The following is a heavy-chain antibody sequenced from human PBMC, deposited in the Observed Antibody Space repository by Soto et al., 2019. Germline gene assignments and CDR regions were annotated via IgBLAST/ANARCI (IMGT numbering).Heavy chain of an antibody. D-gene: IGHD6-13*01. J-gene: IGHJ3*02. V-gene: IGHV5-10-1*01. CDR2: VDPSDSYT. CDR1: GYSFTSYW. CDR3: ARIKSSSWSHDAFDI. Sequence: GASVKVSCKGSGYSFTSYWISWVRQMPGKGLEWMGRVDPSDSYTNYSPSFQGHVTISADKSISTAYLQWSSLKASDTAMYYCARIKSSSWSHDAFDIWGQGTMVTVSS.